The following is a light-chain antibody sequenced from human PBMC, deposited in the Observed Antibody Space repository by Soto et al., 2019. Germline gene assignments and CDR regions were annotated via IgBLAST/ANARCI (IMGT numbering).Light chain of an antibody. CDR1: QGISSA. CDR3: QQFNSYPFT. CDR2: DAS. J-gene: IGKJ4*01. Sequence: AIQLTQSPSSLSASVGDRVTITCRASQGISSALAWYQQKPGKPPKLLIYDASSLESGVPSRFSGSGSGTDFTLTISSLQPEDCATYYCQQFNSYPFTFGGGTKVEIK. V-gene: IGKV1-13*02.